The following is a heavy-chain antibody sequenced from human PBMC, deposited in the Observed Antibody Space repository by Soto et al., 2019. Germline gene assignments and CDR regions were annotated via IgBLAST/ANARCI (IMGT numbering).Heavy chain of an antibody. Sequence: EVQLVESGGGLVQPGGSLRLSCAASGFTISNYWMHWVRQVPGKGLVWVSRINSDGTYRSYADFAKGRFTISRDDAKNTVYLQMNSLSAEDTAVYYCARHFTPALTPGDDFDYWGQGTLVTVSS. CDR2: INSDGTYR. D-gene: IGHD2-15*01. CDR1: GFTISNYW. CDR3: ARHFTPALTPGDDFDY. J-gene: IGHJ4*02. V-gene: IGHV3-74*01.